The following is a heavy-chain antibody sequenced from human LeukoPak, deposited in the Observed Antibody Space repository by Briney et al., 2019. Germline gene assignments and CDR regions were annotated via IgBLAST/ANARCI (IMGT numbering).Heavy chain of an antibody. CDR1: GGSISSGDYY. CDR3: ATVTGPTGWFDP. J-gene: IGHJ5*02. D-gene: IGHD1-7*01. V-gene: IGHV4-30-4*08. Sequence: PSETLSLTCTVSGGSISSGDYYWSWIRQPPGKGLEWIGYIYYSGSTYYNPSLKSRVTISVDTSKNQFSLKLSSVTAADTAVYYCATVTGPTGWFDPWGQGTLVTVSS. CDR2: IYYSGST.